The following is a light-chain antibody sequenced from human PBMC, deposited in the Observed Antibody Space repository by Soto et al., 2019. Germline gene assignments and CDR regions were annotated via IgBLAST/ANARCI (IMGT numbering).Light chain of an antibody. Sequence: DIQMTQSPSSLSASVGDRVTITCQASQDISNYLNWYQQKPGKAPKLLIYDASNLETGVPSRFSGSGSGTDLTFTTSSLQPEDIATYYCQQYDNLPLTFGVGTKVEIK. V-gene: IGKV1-33*01. J-gene: IGKJ4*01. CDR1: QDISNY. CDR3: QQYDNLPLT. CDR2: DAS.